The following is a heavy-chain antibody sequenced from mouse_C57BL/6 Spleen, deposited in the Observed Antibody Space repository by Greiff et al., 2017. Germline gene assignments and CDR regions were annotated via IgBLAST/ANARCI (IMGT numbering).Heavy chain of an antibody. J-gene: IGHJ3*01. D-gene: IGHD2-4*01. CDR2: LNPSNGGT. CDR1: GYTFTSYW. V-gene: IGHV1-53*01. CDR3: ARDYYDYDGYQAWFAY. Sequence: QVQLQQPGTELVKPGASVKLSCKASGYTFTSYWMHWVKQRPGQGLEWIGNLNPSNGGTNYNEKFKSKATLTVDKSSSTAYMQISSLTSEDSAVYYGARDYYDYDGYQAWFAYWGQGTLVTVSA.